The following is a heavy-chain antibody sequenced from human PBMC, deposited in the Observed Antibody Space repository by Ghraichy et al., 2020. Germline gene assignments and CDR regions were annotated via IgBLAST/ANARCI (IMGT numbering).Heavy chain of an antibody. CDR2: ISSSSSYI. D-gene: IGHD6-6*01. V-gene: IGHV3-21*01. Sequence: GGSLRLSCAASGFTFSSYSMNWVRQAPGKGLEWVSSISSSSSYIYYADSVKGRFTISRDNAKNSLYLQMNSLRAEDTAVYYCARNEQLVRGFDYWGQGTLVTVSS. J-gene: IGHJ4*02. CDR1: GFTFSSYS. CDR3: ARNEQLVRGFDY.